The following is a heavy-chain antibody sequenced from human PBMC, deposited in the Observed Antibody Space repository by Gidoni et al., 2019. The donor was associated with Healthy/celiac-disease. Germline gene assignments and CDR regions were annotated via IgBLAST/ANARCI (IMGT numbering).Heavy chain of an antibody. D-gene: IGHD3-22*01. V-gene: IGHV3-23*01. J-gene: IGHJ6*02. CDR2: ISGSGGST. CDR1: GFTFSSYA. CDR3: AKAYYYDSSGYYDYYGMDV. Sequence: EVQLLESGGGLVQPGGSLRLSCAASGFTFSSYAMSWVRQAPGKGLEWVSAISGSGGSTYYADSVKGRFTISRDNSKNTLYLQMNSLRAEDTAVYYCAKAYYYDSSGYYDYYGMDVWGQGTTVTVSS.